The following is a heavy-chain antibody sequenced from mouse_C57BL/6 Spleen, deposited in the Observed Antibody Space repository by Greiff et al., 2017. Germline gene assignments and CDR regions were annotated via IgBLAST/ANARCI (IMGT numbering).Heavy chain of an antibody. V-gene: IGHV1-15*01. CDR3: TRSLWGYAMDY. CDR2: IDPETGGT. D-gene: IGHD1-1*02. CDR1: GYTFTDYE. Sequence: VQRVESGAELVRPGASVTLSCKASGYTFTDYEMHWVKQTPVHGLEWIGAIDPETGGTAYNQKFKGKAILTADKSSSTAYMELRSLTSEDSAVYYCTRSLWGYAMDYWGQGTSVTVSS. J-gene: IGHJ4*01.